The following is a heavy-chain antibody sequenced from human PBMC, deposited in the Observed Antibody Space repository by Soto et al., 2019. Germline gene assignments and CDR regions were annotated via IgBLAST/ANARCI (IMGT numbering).Heavy chain of an antibody. J-gene: IGHJ4*02. CDR3: AGDAPGAAPY. D-gene: IGHD6-13*01. Sequence: QVQLQESGPGLVKPSQTLSLTCTVSGGPIINGDSYLNWIRQHPEKGLEWMGYINYRGTTNYNPVLKRRILISIDTSKNQCSLRLTSVTAAGTAVYDCAGDAPGAAPYWGQGTLVTVSS. V-gene: IGHV4-31*03. CDR2: INYRGTT. CDR1: GGPIINGDSY.